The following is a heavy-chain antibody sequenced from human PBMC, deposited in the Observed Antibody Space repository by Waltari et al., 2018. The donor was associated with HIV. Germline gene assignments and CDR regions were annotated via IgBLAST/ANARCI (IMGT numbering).Heavy chain of an antibody. Sequence: EVQLVESGGGLVQPGGSLKLSCAASGFTFGGSAMPWVRQASGKGREWVGRIRSKANSYATAYAASVKGRFTISRDDSKNTAYLQMNSLKTEDTAVYYCGGIPGGYWGQGTLVTVSS. J-gene: IGHJ4*02. CDR1: GFTFGGSA. V-gene: IGHV3-73*01. CDR3: GGIPGGY. CDR2: IRSKANSYAT. D-gene: IGHD3-16*01.